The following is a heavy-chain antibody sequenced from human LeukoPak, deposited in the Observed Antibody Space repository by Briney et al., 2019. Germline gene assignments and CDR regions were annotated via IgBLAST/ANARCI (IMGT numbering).Heavy chain of an antibody. J-gene: IGHJ6*03. CDR1: GYTFTGYY. CDR2: INPNSGGT. V-gene: IGHV1-2*02. D-gene: IGHD3-3*01. Sequence: GASVKVSCKASGYTFTGYYMHWVRQAPGQGLEWMGWINPNSGGTNYAQKFQGRVTMTRDTSISTAYMELSRLRSDDTAVYYCARVRFLEWLPVGPDYYYYYMDVWGKGTTVTVSS. CDR3: ARVRFLEWLPVGPDYYYYYMDV.